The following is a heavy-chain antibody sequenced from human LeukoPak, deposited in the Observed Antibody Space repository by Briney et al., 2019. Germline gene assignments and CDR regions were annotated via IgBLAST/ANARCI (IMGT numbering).Heavy chain of an antibody. V-gene: IGHV4-39*01. CDR3: TGCSAGWSSGGGY. D-gene: IGHD6-19*01. J-gene: IGHJ4*02. CDR1: GGSISSLTYY. Sequence: SETLSLTCTVSGGSISSLTYYWGWIRQPPGKGLEWIASIYYSGTTYYSPSLKSRVAISVNRSNNQFSLRLSSVTAADTAVYFCTGCSAGWSSGGGYWGQGTVVTVSS. CDR2: IYYSGTT.